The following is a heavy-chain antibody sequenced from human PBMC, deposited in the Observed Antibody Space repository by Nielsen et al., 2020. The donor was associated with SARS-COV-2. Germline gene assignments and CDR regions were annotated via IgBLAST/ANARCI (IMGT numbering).Heavy chain of an antibody. CDR3: VRDLGGSYY. Sequence: WIRQPPGKGLEWVAVIWYDGSNKYYADSVKGRFTISRDNSKNTLYLQMNSLRAEDTAVYYCVRDLGGSYYWGQGTLVTVSS. CDR2: IWYDGSNK. J-gene: IGHJ4*02. D-gene: IGHD1-26*01. V-gene: IGHV3-33*01.